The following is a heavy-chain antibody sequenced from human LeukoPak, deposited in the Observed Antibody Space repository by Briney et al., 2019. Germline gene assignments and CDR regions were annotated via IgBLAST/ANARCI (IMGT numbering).Heavy chain of an antibody. CDR2: IKQDGSEK. CDR1: GFTFSSYW. Sequence: PGGSLRLSCAASGFTFSSYWMSWVRQAPGKGLEWVANIKQDGSEKYYVDSVKGRFTISRDNAKNSLYLQMNSLRAEDTAVYYCARVVPPRGYDFWSGYSDYYYYGMDVWGQGTTVTVSS. V-gene: IGHV3-7*01. D-gene: IGHD3-3*01. J-gene: IGHJ6*02. CDR3: ARVVPPRGYDFWSGYSDYYYYGMDV.